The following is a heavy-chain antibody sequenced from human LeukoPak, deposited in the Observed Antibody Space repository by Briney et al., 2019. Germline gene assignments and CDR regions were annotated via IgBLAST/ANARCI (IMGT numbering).Heavy chain of an antibody. CDR2: INHSGST. J-gene: IGHJ4*02. D-gene: IGHD3-10*01. CDR1: GGSFSGYY. Sequence: PSETLSLTCAVYGGSFSGYYWGWIRQPPGKGLEWIGEINHSGSTNYNPSLKSRVTISVDRSKNQFSLKLSSVTAADTAVYYCARETYGSGIFDYWGQGTLVTVSS. CDR3: ARETYGSGIFDY. V-gene: IGHV4-34*01.